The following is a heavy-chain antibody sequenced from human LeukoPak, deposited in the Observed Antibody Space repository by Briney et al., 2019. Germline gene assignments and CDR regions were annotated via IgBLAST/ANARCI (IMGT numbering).Heavy chain of an antibody. CDR1: GFTFSSYS. CDR3: ARLFVYGSGAEAFDY. D-gene: IGHD3-10*01. V-gene: IGHV3-21*01. Sequence: GGSLRLSCAASGFTFSSYSMNWVRQAPGKGLEWVSSISSSSSYIYYADSVKGRFTISRDNAKNSLYLQMDSLRAGDTAVYYCARLFVYGSGAEAFDYWGQGALVTVSS. CDR2: ISSSSSYI. J-gene: IGHJ4*02.